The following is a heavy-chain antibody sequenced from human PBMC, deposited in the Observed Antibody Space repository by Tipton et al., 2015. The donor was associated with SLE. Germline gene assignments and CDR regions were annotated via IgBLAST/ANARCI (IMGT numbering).Heavy chain of an antibody. CDR1: AYSISTGYH. D-gene: IGHD3-10*01. CDR3: ARQTGDMDV. Sequence: GLVKPSETLSLTCAVSAYSISTGYHWGWIRQPPGKGLEWIASIHHSGNTYYNPSLKSRVTISVDTSKNQFSLKLSSVTAADTAVYYCARQTGDMDVWGQGTTVTVSS. V-gene: IGHV4-38-2*01. CDR2: IHHSGNT. J-gene: IGHJ6*02.